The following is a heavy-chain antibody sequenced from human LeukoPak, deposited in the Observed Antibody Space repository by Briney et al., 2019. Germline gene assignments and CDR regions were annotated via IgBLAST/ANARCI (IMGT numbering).Heavy chain of an antibody. Sequence: ASVKVSCKASGYTLTSYAMNWVRQAPGQGLEWMGWINPNSGGTNYAQKFQGRVTMTRDTSISTAYMELSRLRSDDTAVYYCARDQGYSSSPGVVNPGMIDYWGQGTLVTVSS. D-gene: IGHD6-6*01. J-gene: IGHJ4*02. V-gene: IGHV1-2*02. CDR1: GYTLTSYA. CDR2: INPNSGGT. CDR3: ARDQGYSSSPGVVNPGMIDY.